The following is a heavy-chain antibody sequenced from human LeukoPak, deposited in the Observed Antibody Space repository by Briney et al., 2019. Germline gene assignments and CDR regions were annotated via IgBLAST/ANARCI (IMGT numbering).Heavy chain of an antibody. CDR1: GVSISSGDYY. V-gene: IGHV4-30-4*08. CDR3: ARLSASYLYSFNC. Sequence: SETLSLTCTVSGVSISSGDYYWSWIRQPPGKGLEWIGYIYYSGTTFYNPSLKSRLTISVDTSKNQFSLKLSSVTAADTAVYYCARLSASYLYSFNCWGQGPLVTVSS. D-gene: IGHD1-26*01. CDR2: IYYSGTT. J-gene: IGHJ4*02.